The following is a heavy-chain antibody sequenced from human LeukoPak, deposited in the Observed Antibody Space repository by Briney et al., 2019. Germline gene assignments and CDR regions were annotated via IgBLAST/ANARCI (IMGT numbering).Heavy chain of an antibody. J-gene: IGHJ5*02. V-gene: IGHV4-34*01. CDR3: AGDIVVVPAASWFDP. CDR2: INHSGST. D-gene: IGHD2-2*01. CDR1: GGSFSGYY. Sequence: SETLSLTRAVYGGSFSGYYWSWIRQPPGKGLEWIGEINHSGSTNYNPSLKRRVTISVDTSKNQFSLKLSSVTAADTAVYYCAGDIVVVPAASWFDPRGKGTLVTVSS.